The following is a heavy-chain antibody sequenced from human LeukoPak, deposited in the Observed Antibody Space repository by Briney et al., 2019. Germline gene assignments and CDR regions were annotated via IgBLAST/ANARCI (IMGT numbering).Heavy chain of an antibody. CDR1: GYTFTSYY. CDR3: ARDSLNYYGSGSYYID. J-gene: IGHJ4*02. D-gene: IGHD3-10*01. Sequence: ASVKVSCKASGYTFTSYYMHWVRQAPGQGLEWMGIINPSGGSTSYAQKFQGRVTMTRDTSTSTAYMELSSLRSEDTAVYYCARDSLNYYGSGSYYIDWGQGTLVTVSS. CDR2: INPSGGST. V-gene: IGHV1-46*01.